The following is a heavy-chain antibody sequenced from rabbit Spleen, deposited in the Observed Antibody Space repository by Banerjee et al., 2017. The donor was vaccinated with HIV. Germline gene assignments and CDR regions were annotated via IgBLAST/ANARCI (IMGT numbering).Heavy chain of an antibody. J-gene: IGHJ4*01. CDR1: GFSFSSNW. Sequence: QEQLEESGGDLVKPEGSLTLTCTVSGFSFSSNWICWVRQAPGKGLEWIACIDVTRSGTTYYASWAKGRFTISKTSSTTVTLQMTSLTAADTATYFCARDSAGREDFNLWGPGTLVTVS. CDR2: IDVTRSGTT. V-gene: IGHV1S45*01. CDR3: ARDSAGREDFNL. D-gene: IGHD4-2*01.